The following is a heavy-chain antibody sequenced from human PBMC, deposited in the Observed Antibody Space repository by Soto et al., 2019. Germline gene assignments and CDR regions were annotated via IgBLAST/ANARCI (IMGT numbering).Heavy chain of an antibody. CDR3: AREGSGWYYVY. Sequence: ASVKVSCKASGYTFTNYFIHWVRQAPGQGLDWMGIINPSGGTTSYEQKFQGRVTMTSDTSKTTVYMEVSSLRSEDTAVYYCAREGSGWYYVYWGQGTQVTVYS. V-gene: IGHV1-46*01. CDR1: GYTFTNYF. CDR2: INPSGGTT. J-gene: IGHJ4*02. D-gene: IGHD6-19*01.